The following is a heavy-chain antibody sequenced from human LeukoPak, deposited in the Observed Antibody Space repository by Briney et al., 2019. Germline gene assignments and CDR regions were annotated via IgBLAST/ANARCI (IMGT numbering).Heavy chain of an antibody. CDR3: ARLGYCSSTSCYPDR. D-gene: IGHD2-2*01. V-gene: IGHV4-38-2*02. CDR1: DYSISTVYY. Sequence: SETLSLTCTVSDYSISTVYYWGWIRQPPVKGLEWIASIHHSGSTDYNPSLKSRVTISIDTSKNQFSLNLKYVTAADTAVYHCARLGYCSSTSCYPDRWGQGTLVTVSS. J-gene: IGHJ5*02. CDR2: IHHSGST.